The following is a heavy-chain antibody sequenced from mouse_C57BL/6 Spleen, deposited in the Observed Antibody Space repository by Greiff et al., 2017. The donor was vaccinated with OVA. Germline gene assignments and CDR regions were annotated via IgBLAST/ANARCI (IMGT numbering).Heavy chain of an antibody. CDR2: IDPANGNT. V-gene: IGHV14-3*01. CDR3: ARDVGVWYYFDY. Sequence: VHVKQSVAELVRPGASVKLSCTASGFTIKNTYMHWVKQRPEQGLEWIGRIDPANGNTKYAPKFQGKATITADTSSNTAYLQLSSLTSEDTAIYYCARDVGVWYYFDYWGQGTTLTVSS. J-gene: IGHJ2*01. D-gene: IGHD4-1*01. CDR1: GFTIKNTY.